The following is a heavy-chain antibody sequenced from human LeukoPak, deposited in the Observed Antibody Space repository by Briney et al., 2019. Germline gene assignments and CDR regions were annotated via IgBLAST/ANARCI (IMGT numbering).Heavy chain of an antibody. CDR3: GRELYGQIDY. CDR2: IYYSGNT. D-gene: IGHD4-17*01. V-gene: IGHV4-59*01. CDR1: GGSISTYY. Sequence: SETLSLTCTVSGGSISTYYWSWIRQPPGKGLEWIGYIYYSGNTNYNPSLQSRVTISVDTSKKQFSLKLSSVTAADTALYYCGRELYGQIDYWGQGTLVTVSS. J-gene: IGHJ4*02.